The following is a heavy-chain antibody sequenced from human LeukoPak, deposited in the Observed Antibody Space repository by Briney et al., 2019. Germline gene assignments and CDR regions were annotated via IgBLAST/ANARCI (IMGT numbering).Heavy chain of an antibody. CDR3: ARDQSGDAFDI. CDR1: GFTFSSYA. D-gene: IGHD1-26*01. V-gene: IGHV3-30*04. CDR2: ISYDGSNK. Sequence: GGSLRLSCAASGFTFSSYAMHWVRQAPGKGLEWVAVISYDGSNKYYADSVKGRFTISRDNSKNTLSLQMNGLRPEDTAVYYCARDQSGDAFDIWGQGTMVTVSS. J-gene: IGHJ3*02.